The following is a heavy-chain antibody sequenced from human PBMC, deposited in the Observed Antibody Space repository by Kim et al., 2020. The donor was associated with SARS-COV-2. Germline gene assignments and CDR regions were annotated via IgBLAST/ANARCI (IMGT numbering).Heavy chain of an antibody. J-gene: IGHJ4*02. CDR3: ARPHANYDILTGYYY. CDR2: IYPGDSDT. V-gene: IGHV5-51*01. D-gene: IGHD3-9*01. CDR1: GYSFTSYW. Sequence: GESLKISCKGSGYSFTSYWIGWVRQMPGKGLEWMGIIYPGDSDTRYSPSFQGQVTISADKSISTAYLQWSSLKASETAMYYCARPHANYDILTGYYYWGQGTLVTVSS.